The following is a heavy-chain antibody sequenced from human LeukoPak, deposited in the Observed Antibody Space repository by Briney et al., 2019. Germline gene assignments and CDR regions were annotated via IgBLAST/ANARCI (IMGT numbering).Heavy chain of an antibody. D-gene: IGHD3-22*01. V-gene: IGHV1-46*01. CDR3: ARAVESRYYDSSGYYSGYYMDV. J-gene: IGHJ6*03. Sequence: GASVKVSCKASGYTFTSYYMHWVRQAPGQGLEWMGIINPSGGSTSYAQKFQGRVTMTRDTSTSTVYMELSSLRSEDTAVYCCARAVESRYYDSSGYYSGYYMDVWGKGTTVTVSS. CDR2: INPSGGST. CDR1: GYTFTSYY.